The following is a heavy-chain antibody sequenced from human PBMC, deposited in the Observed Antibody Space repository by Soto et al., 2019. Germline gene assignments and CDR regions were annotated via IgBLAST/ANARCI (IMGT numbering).Heavy chain of an antibody. CDR1: SGSISSSNW. CDR2: IYHSRST. D-gene: IGHD2-2*01. J-gene: IGHJ5*02. Sequence: QVQLQESGPGLVKPSGTLSLTCAVSSGSISSSNWWSWVRQPPGKGLEWIGEIYHSRSTNYNPSLKSRVTISVDKSTNQFSLTLSSVTAADTAVYYCARAEVGPWFDPWGQGTMVTVSS. V-gene: IGHV4-4*02. CDR3: ARAEVGPWFDP.